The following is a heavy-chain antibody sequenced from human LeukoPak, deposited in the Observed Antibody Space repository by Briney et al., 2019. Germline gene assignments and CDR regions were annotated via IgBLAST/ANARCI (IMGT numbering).Heavy chain of an antibody. CDR3: ARHGGISQRLLDY. J-gene: IGHJ4*02. CDR2: IYDSGST. Sequence: SERQSLTCTVTGGSISTNSWSWVRQPPGKGLEWIANIYDSGSTNYNPSLQSRLTISVDTTKNHFSLRLRSVTAADTAVYYCARHGGISQRLLDYWGQRTVDPLSS. V-gene: IGHV4-59*08. D-gene: IGHD3-16*01. CDR1: GGSISTNS.